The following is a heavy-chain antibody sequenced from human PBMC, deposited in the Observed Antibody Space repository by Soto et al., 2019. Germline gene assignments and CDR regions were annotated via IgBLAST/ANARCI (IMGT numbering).Heavy chain of an antibody. J-gene: IGHJ6*02. CDR1: GGTLSSDV. CDR3: ARARGGSWYYYSGMDV. V-gene: IGHV1-69*13. Sequence: APVKVSCKASGGTLSSDVISWVRQAPGQGLEWMGGIIPIFGTANYAQKFQGRVTITADESTSTAYMELSSLRSEDTAVYYCARARGGSWYYYSGMDVWGQGTTVTVSS. CDR2: IIPIFGTA. D-gene: IGHD6-13*01.